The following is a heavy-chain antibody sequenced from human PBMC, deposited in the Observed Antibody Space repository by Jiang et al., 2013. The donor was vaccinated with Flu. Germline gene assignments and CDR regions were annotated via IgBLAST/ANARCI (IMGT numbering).Heavy chain of an antibody. V-gene: IGHV3-53*01. J-gene: IGHJ4*02. D-gene: IGHD5-18*01. CDR3: ARGIQRHYFDY. Sequence: QLLESGGGLIQPGGSLRLSCAASGFTVSSNYMSWVRQAPGKGLEWVSLIYSGGSTYYADSVKGRFTISRDNSKNTLYLQMNNLRAEDTAVYYCARGIQRHYFDYWGQGTLVTVSS. CDR1: GFTVSSNY. CDR2: IYSGGST.